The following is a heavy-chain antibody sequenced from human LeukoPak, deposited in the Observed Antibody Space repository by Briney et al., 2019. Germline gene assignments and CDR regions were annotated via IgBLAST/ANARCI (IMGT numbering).Heavy chain of an antibody. CDR3: ARCKGGWSDHFYGMDV. CDR1: GFTLRVNY. J-gene: IGHJ6*02. Sequence: GGSLRLSCAASGFTLRVNYMTWIRQTPGRGLEWVSVIYSDGTTKYADSAKGRFTISRDNSKSMVYLQMDRLRAEDTAVYYCARCKGGWSDHFYGMDVWGQGTTVTVSS. V-gene: IGHV3-53*01. D-gene: IGHD6-19*01. CDR2: IYSDGTT.